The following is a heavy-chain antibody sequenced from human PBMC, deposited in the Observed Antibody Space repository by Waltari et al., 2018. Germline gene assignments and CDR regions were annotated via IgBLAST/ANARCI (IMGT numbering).Heavy chain of an antibody. Sequence: QVQLVQSGAEVKKPGSSVKVSCKASGGTFSSYAISWVRQAPGQGLEWMGGISPIFGTANYAQKFQGRVTITADESTSTAYMELSSLRSEDTAVYYCARGGSDDSSGSTHYYYGMDVWGQGTTVTVSS. D-gene: IGHD3-22*01. CDR1: GGTFSSYA. V-gene: IGHV1-69*12. CDR2: ISPIFGTA. J-gene: IGHJ6*02. CDR3: ARGGSDDSSGSTHYYYGMDV.